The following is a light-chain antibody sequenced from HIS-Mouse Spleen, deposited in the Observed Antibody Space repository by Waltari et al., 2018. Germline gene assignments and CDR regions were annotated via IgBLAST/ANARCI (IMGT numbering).Light chain of an antibody. CDR1: QSVSSSY. CDR3: QQYGSSPT. J-gene: IGKJ2*01. CDR2: GAS. Sequence: EIVLTQSPGTLSLSPGERATLSCRASQSVSSSYFAWYHQKPSQAPRLLSYGASSRATGIPDRFSGSGSGTDFTLTISRLEPEDFAVYYCQQYGSSPTFGQGTKLEIK. V-gene: IGKV3-20*01.